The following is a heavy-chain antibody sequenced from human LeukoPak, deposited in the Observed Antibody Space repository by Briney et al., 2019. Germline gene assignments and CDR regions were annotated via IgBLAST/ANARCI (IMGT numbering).Heavy chain of an antibody. V-gene: IGHV3-23*01. CDR3: AKKTGELLGFSFDY. J-gene: IGHJ4*02. D-gene: IGHD1-26*01. Sequence: GGSLRLSCAASGFTFSSYGMSWVRQAPGKGLEWVSAISGSGGSTYYADSVKGRFTISRDNSKNTLYLQMNSLRAEDTAVYYCAKKTGELLGFSFDYWGQGTLVTVSS. CDR1: GFTFSSYG. CDR2: ISGSGGST.